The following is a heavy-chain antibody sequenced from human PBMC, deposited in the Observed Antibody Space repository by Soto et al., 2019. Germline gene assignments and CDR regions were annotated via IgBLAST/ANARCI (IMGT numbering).Heavy chain of an antibody. CDR2: SIPIFGTA. V-gene: IGHV1-69*13. CDR3: ARAIYTGYYYYGMDV. J-gene: IGHJ6*02. CDR1: GSTFSSYA. Sequence: ASVKVSCKASGSTFSSYAISWVRQAPGQGLEWMGGSIPIFGTANYAQKFQGRVTITADESTSTAYMELSSLRSEDTAVYYCARAIYTGYYYYGMDVWGQGTKVTVS. D-gene: IGHD3-16*01.